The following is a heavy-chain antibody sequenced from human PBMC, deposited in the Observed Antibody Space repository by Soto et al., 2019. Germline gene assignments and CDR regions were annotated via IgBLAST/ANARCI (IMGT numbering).Heavy chain of an antibody. CDR3: AKDLYDILTGSNFDY. CDR2: ISWNSGSI. Sequence: EVQLVESGGGLVQPGRSLRLSCAASGFTFDDYAMHWVRQAPGKGLEWVSGISWNSGSIGYADSVKGRFTISRDNAKNSLYLQINSLRAEDTALYYCAKDLYDILTGSNFDYWGQGTLVTVSS. D-gene: IGHD3-9*01. CDR1: GFTFDDYA. J-gene: IGHJ4*02. V-gene: IGHV3-9*01.